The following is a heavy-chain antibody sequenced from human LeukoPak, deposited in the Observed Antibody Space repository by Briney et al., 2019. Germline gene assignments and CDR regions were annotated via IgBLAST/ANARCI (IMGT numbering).Heavy chain of an antibody. CDR2: INPNSGGT. V-gene: IGHV1-2*06. J-gene: IGHJ5*02. D-gene: IGHD3-22*01. CDR3: AKPRRYDSSGYSDT. CDR1: GYTFTGYY. Sequence: GASVKVSCKASGYTFTGYYMHWVRQAPGKGGEWMGRINPNSGGTNYAQKFQGRVTITRDTYNGRDYMELRRLRSADTAVYYCAKPRRYDSSGYSDTWGQGTLVTVSS.